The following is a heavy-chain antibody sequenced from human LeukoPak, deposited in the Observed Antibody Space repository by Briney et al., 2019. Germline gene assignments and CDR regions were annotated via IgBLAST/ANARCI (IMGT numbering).Heavy chain of an antibody. V-gene: IGHV4-39*07. CDR2: LYYSGST. J-gene: IGHJ5*02. CDR1: GGSISSSSYY. D-gene: IGHD6-13*01. CDR3: ARGRLAAAGRGYRFDP. Sequence: SETLSLTCTVSGGSISSSSYYWGWIRQPPGKGLEWIGSLYYSGSTYYNPSLKSRVTISVDTSKNQFSLKLNSVTAADTAVYYCARGRLAAAGRGYRFDPWGQGTLVTVSS.